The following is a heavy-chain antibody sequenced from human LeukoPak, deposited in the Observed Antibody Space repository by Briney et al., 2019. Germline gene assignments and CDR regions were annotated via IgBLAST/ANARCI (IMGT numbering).Heavy chain of an antibody. Sequence: SETLSLTCTVSGGSISSYYWSWIRQPPGKGLEWIGYIYYSGSTNYNPSLKGRVTISVDTSKNQFSLKLSSVTAADTAVYYCARRLAGTEDYWGQGTLVTVSS. CDR3: ARRLAGTEDY. J-gene: IGHJ4*02. CDR2: IYYSGST. V-gene: IGHV4-59*08. D-gene: IGHD6-13*01. CDR1: GGSISSYY.